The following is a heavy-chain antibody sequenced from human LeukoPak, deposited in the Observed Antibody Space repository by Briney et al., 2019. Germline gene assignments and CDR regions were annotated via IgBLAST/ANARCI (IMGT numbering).Heavy chain of an antibody. J-gene: IGHJ4*02. CDR1: GGSISSYY. Sequence: SETLSLTCTVSGGSISSYYWSWIRQPPGKGLEWIGYIYYSGSTNYNPSLKSRVTISVDTSKNQFSPKLTSVTAADTAVYYCARQGYGDRYYFDYWGQGTLVTVSS. D-gene: IGHD4-17*01. CDR2: IYYSGST. CDR3: ARQGYGDRYYFDY. V-gene: IGHV4-59*08.